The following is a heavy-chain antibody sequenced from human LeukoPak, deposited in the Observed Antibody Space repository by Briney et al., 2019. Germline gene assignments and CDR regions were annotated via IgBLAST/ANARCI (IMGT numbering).Heavy chain of an antibody. CDR2: IYSGGST. CDR3: ARAAYSSSWYVNY. V-gene: IGHV3-53*01. J-gene: IGHJ4*02. D-gene: IGHD6-13*01. CDR1: GFTVSSNY. Sequence: GGSLRLSCAASGFTVSSNYMSWVRQAPGKGLEWVPVIYSGGSTYYADSVKGRFTISRDNSKNTLYLQMNSLRAEDTAVYYCARAAYSSSWYVNYWGQGTLVTVSS.